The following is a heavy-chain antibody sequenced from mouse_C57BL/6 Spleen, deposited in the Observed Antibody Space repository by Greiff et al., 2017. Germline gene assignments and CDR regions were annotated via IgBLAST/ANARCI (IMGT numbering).Heavy chain of an antibody. D-gene: IGHD1-1*02. J-gene: IGHJ1*03. CDR1: GYTFTSYW. CDR2: IDPSDSYT. Sequence: QVQLQQPGAELVMPGASVKLSCKASGYTFTSYWMHWVKQRPGQGLEWIGEIDPSDSYTNYNQQFKGKSTLTVDNSSSTAYMQLSSLTSEDSAGYYCAIGLEATGLDWYFEVWGTGTTVTVSS. V-gene: IGHV1-69*01. CDR3: AIGLEATGLDWYFEV.